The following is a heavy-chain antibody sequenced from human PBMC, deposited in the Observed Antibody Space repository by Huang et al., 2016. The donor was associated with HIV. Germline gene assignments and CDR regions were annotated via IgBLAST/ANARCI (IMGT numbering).Heavy chain of an antibody. Sequence: QVQLQQWGAGLLKPSETLSLSCAVYGGSFSNYYWSWIRQPPGKGLEWIGEIIQRGSTTYNPSLRRRVTISVDTSKNQFSLKLSSVTAADTAVYYCARGAVRYFDRGGTRYYGMDVWGQGTTVTVSS. CDR2: IIQRGST. J-gene: IGHJ6*02. D-gene: IGHD3-9*01. V-gene: IGHV4-34*01. CDR1: GGSFSNYY. CDR3: ARGAVRYFDRGGTRYYGMDV.